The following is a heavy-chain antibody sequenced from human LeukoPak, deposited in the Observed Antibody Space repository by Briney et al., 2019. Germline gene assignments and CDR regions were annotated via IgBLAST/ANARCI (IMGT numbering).Heavy chain of an antibody. V-gene: IGHV1-46*01. Sequence: GASVKVSCKASGYTFTSYYMHWVRQAPGQGLEWMGIINPSGGSTSYAQKFQGRVTMTRDMSTSTVYMELSSLRSEDTAVYYCARYELGSSGAYYMDVWGKGTTVTVSS. CDR2: INPSGGST. CDR3: ARYELGSSGAYYMDV. J-gene: IGHJ6*03. D-gene: IGHD6-6*01. CDR1: GYTFTSYY.